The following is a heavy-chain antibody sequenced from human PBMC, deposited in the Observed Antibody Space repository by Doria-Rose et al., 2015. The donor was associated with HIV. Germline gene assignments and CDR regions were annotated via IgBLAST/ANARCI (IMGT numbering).Heavy chain of an antibody. CDR1: GVSLSSPGMG. Sequence: QVTLKESGPVLVKPTETLTLTCTVSGVSLSSPGMGVSWIRQPPGKALEWLANIFSDDERSYKTSLKSRLTISRGTSKSQVVLTMIVMDPVDTATYYCARIKSSRWYHKYYFDFWGQGTLVIVSA. CDR2: IFSDDER. CDR3: ARIKSSRWYHKYYFDF. V-gene: IGHV2-26*01. D-gene: IGHD6-13*01. J-gene: IGHJ4*02.